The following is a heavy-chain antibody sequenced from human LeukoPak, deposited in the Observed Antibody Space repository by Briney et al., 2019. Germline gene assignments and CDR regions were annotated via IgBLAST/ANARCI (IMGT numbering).Heavy chain of an antibody. CDR2: MNTNSGNT. D-gene: IGHD4-17*01. J-gene: IGHJ4*02. Sequence: ASVKVSCKASGYTFTGHFIHLVRQATGQGLEWMGWMNTNSGNTGYAQKFQGRVTITRNTSISTAYMELSSLRSADTAVYYCASADYDDYYIDFWGQGTLVTVSS. CDR3: ASADYDDYYIDF. CDR1: GYTFTGHF. V-gene: IGHV1-8*03.